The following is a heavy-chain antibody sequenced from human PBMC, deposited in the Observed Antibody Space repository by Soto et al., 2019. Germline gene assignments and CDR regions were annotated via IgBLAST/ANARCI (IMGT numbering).Heavy chain of an antibody. CDR3: ATPSITMIVVAAFGY. Sequence: ASVKVSCKVSGYTLTELSMHWVRQAPGKGLEWMGGFDPEDGETIYAQKFQGRVTMTEDTSTDTAYMELSSLRSEDTAVYYCATPSITMIVVAAFGYWGQGTLVTVSS. D-gene: IGHD3-22*01. CDR2: FDPEDGET. V-gene: IGHV1-24*01. J-gene: IGHJ4*02. CDR1: GYTLTELS.